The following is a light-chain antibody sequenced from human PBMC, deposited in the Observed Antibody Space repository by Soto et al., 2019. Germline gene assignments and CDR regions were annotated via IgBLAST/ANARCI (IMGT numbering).Light chain of an antibody. CDR3: KQYNNWWT. Sequence: EIVMTQSPATLSVSPGERATLSCRASQSVSNNLAWYQKKPGQAPRLLIYGASTRATGIPARFSGSGSGTEFTLTISRLQSDDFAVYYCKQYNNWWTFGQGTRVEIK. J-gene: IGKJ1*01. CDR1: QSVSNN. CDR2: GAS. V-gene: IGKV3-15*01.